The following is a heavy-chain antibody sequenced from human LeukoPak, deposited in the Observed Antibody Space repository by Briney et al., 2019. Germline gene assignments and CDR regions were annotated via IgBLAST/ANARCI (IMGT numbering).Heavy chain of an antibody. CDR1: GFTFSSNS. Sequence: GGSLRLSCAASGFTFSSNSMNWVRQAPGKGLEWVSSISSSSSYIYYADSVKGRFTISRDNAKNSLYLQMNSLRAEDTAVYYCARSFLRYDPFDYWGQGTLVTVSS. V-gene: IGHV3-21*01. CDR3: ARSFLRYDPFDY. J-gene: IGHJ4*02. D-gene: IGHD3-22*01. CDR2: ISSSSSYI.